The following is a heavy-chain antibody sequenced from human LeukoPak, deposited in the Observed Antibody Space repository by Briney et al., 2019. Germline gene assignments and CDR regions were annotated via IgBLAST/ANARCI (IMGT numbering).Heavy chain of an antibody. J-gene: IGHJ6*02. D-gene: IGHD1-26*01. Sequence: GGSLRLSCATSGFKFDDYAMHWVRQAPGRGLEWVSGISWNSRNIGYADSVKGRFTISRDHAKNSVYLQMTSLRPEDTAVYYCAKHMRATNTYSFFGLDVWGQGTTVTVSS. CDR3: AKHMRATNTYSFFGLDV. CDR2: ISWNSRNI. V-gene: IGHV3-9*01. CDR1: GFKFDDYA.